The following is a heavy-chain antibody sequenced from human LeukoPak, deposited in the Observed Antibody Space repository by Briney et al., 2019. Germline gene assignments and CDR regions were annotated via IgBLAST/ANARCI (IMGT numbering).Heavy chain of an antibody. V-gene: IGHV3-33*06. CDR3: AKGDYSSTSCYVLDY. Sequence: GRSLRLSCAASGFTFSSYGMHWVRQAPGKGLEWVAVIWYDGSNKYYADSVKGRFTISRDNSKNTLYLQMNSLRAEDTAVYYCAKGDYSSTSCYVLDYWGQGTLVTVSS. J-gene: IGHJ4*02. CDR1: GFTFSSYG. D-gene: IGHD2-2*01. CDR2: IWYDGSNK.